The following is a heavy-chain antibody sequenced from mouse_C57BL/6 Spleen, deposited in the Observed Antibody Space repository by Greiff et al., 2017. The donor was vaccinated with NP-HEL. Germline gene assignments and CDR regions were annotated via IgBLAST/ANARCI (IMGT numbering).Heavy chain of an antibody. D-gene: IGHD1-1*01. CDR3: ARDPYYGSSYEGAMDY. V-gene: IGHV5-4*01. CDR2: ISDGGSYT. J-gene: IGHJ4*01. CDR1: GFTFSSYA. Sequence: EVKVVESGGGLVKPGGSLKLSCAASGFTFSSYAMSWVRQTPEKRLEWVATISDGGSYTYYPDNVKGRFTITRDNAKNNLYLQMSHLKSEDTAMYYCARDPYYGSSYEGAMDYWGQGTSVTVSS.